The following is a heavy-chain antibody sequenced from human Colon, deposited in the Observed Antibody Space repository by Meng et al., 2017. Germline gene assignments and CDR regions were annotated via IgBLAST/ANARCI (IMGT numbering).Heavy chain of an antibody. CDR1: GYPFNTNG. J-gene: IGHJ4*02. CDR2: ISGRNGNT. V-gene: IGHV1-18*01. Sequence: QVHLVQSGPEVKKPGAPVTVSCKASGYPFNTNGMHWVRQAHGQGLEWMGWISGRNGNTNYAQVLQGRVTMTTDASKNTAYMELRNLTYDDTAVYYCARGLVVTTEGDFWGQGTLVTVSS. D-gene: IGHD2-21*02. CDR3: ARGLVVTTEGDF.